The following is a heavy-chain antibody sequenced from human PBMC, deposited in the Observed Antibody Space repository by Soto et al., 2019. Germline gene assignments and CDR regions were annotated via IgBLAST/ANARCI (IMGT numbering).Heavy chain of an antibody. CDR1: GGSVSSGSYY. J-gene: IGHJ4*02. Sequence: PSETLSLTCTVSGGSVSSGSYYWSWIRQPPGKGLEWIGYIYYSGSTNYNPSLKSRVTISVDTSKNQFSLKLSSVTAADTAVYYCARDLSSHFDYWGQGXLVTVYS. CDR3: ARDLSSHFDY. D-gene: IGHD6-6*01. CDR2: IYYSGST. V-gene: IGHV4-61*01.